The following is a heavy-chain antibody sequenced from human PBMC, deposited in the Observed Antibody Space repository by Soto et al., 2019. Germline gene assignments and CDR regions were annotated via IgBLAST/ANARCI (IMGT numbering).Heavy chain of an antibody. D-gene: IGHD2-2*01. CDR3: ARGPIVVVPAAMPYYYYCGMDV. V-gene: IGHV1-3*01. J-gene: IGHJ6*02. Sequence: SLNVSCNASAYTRTSYAMHWVLQAPGQRLEWMGWINAGNGNTKYSQKFQGRVTITRDTSASTAYMELSSLRSEDTAVYYCARGPIVVVPAAMPYYYYCGMDVWGQRTTVTVSS. CDR1: AYTRTSYA. CDR2: INAGNGNT.